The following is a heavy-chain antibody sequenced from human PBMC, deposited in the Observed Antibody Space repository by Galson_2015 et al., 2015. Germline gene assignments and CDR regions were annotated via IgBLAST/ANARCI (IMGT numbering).Heavy chain of an antibody. J-gene: IGHJ6*03. Sequence: SLRLSCAASGFTFDDYAMHWVRQAPGKGLEWVSGISWNSGSIGYADSVKGRFTISRDNAKNSLYLQMNSLRAEDTALYYRAKEGCSTSCYYYYYYMDVWGKGTTVTVSS. V-gene: IGHV3-9*01. CDR3: AKEGCSTSCYYYYYYMDV. D-gene: IGHD2-2*01. CDR1: GFTFDDYA. CDR2: ISWNSGSI.